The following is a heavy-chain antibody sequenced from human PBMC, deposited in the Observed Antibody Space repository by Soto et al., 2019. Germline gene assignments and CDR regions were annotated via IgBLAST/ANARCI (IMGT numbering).Heavy chain of an antibody. Sequence: QVQLVESGGGVVQPGRSLRLSCAASGFTLTNYAMHWVRQAPGTRLEWLAVISDDGDKKYYADSVKGRFTISRDNSNKPLYLQMNSLRPEDTAVYYCARDRYSSSTLFDYWGPGTLVTVSA. CDR2: ISDDGDKK. CDR1: GFTLTNYA. J-gene: IGHJ4*02. V-gene: IGHV3-30-3*01. CDR3: ARDRYSSSTLFDY. D-gene: IGHD6-6*01.